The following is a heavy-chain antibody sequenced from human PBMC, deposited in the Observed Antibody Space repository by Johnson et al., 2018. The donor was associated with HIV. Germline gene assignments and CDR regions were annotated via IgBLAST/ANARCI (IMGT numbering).Heavy chain of an antibody. D-gene: IGHD1-26*01. CDR3: AKDQWEGLRVGLDAFDI. V-gene: IGHV3-25*04. J-gene: IGHJ3*02. Sequence: QLVESGGGVVQPGRSLRLSCAASGFTFRNYGIHCVRQAPGNGLELVGQVNPNGGNTYLIDFGKERFNTSRYNAKNTLHLQMNSLRAEDTALYYCAKDQWEGLRVGLDAFDIWGQGTMVTVSS. CDR1: GFTFRNYG. CDR2: VNPNGGNT.